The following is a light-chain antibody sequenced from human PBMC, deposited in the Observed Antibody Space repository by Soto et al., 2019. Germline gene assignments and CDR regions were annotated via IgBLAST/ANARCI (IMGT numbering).Light chain of an antibody. V-gene: IGKV3-11*01. Sequence: EIVLTQSPGTLSLSPGERATLSCGASRSVNNYLAWYQQKPGQTPRLLIYDASNRATDIPARFSGSGSGTDFTLTISSLEPEDFAVYYCQQRSATWTFGQGTKVEIK. CDR1: RSVNNY. CDR3: QQRSATWT. CDR2: DAS. J-gene: IGKJ1*01.